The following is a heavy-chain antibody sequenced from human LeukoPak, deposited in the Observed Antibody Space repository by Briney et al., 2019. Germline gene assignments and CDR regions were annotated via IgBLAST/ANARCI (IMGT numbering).Heavy chain of an antibody. CDR3: ARSLGYCSGGSCWGGCPDY. Sequence: PSETLSLTCTVSGGSISSGGYYWSWIRQHPGKGLEWIGYIYYSGSTYYNPSLKSRVTISVDTSKNQFSLKLSSVTAADTAVYYCARSLGYCSGGSCWGGCPDYWGQGTLVTVSS. D-gene: IGHD2-15*01. V-gene: IGHV4-31*03. J-gene: IGHJ4*02. CDR2: IYYSGST. CDR1: GGSISSGGYY.